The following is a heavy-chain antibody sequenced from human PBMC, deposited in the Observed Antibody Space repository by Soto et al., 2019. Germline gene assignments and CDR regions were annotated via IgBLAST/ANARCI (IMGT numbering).Heavy chain of an antibody. Sequence: ASVKVSCKASGYTFTIYGISWVRQAPGQGLEWMGWISDYNGNTNYAQKFQGRVTMTTDTSTSTAYMELSSLRSEDTAVYYCARALVDGYKPGPSDYWGQGTLVTVSS. J-gene: IGHJ4*02. CDR2: ISDYNGNT. CDR3: ARALVDGYKPGPSDY. D-gene: IGHD5-12*01. V-gene: IGHV1-18*01. CDR1: GYTFTIYG.